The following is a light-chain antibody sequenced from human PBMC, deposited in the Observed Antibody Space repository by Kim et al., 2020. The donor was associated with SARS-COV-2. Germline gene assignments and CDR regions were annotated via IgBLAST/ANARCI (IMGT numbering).Light chain of an antibody. CDR1: QSINTC. J-gene: IGKJ2*01. CDR3: QKYNTNSLYT. Sequence: DIQMTQSPSTLSASVGDRVTITCRASQSINTCLAWYQQKPGKAPKLLIYKASSLESGVPSRFSGSGSGTEFTLTINSLQPDDFATYYCQKYNTNSLYTCGKGTKRE. CDR2: KAS. V-gene: IGKV1-5*03.